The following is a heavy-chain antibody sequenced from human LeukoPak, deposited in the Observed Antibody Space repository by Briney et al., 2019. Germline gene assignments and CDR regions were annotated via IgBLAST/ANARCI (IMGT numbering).Heavy chain of an antibody. V-gene: IGHV3-66*01. J-gene: IGHJ6*02. CDR1: GFTVSSNY. CDR2: IYSGGST. Sequence: GGSPRLSCAASGFTVSSNYMSWVRQAPGKGLEWVSVIYSGGSTYYADSVKGRFTISRDNSKNTLYLQMNSLRAEDTAVYYCARGGYHEYYGMDVWGQGTTVTVSS. CDR3: ARGGYHEYYGMDV. D-gene: IGHD5-18*01.